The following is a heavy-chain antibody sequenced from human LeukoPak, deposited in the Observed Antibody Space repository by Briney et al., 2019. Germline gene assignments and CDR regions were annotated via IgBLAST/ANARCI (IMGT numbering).Heavy chain of an antibody. CDR3: ARHLPHVETPTILDY. CDR1: GFTFSSYT. J-gene: IGHJ4*02. CDR2: MYYSGST. Sequence: GSLRLSCAASGFTFSSYTMSWVRQAPGKGLEWIGSMYYSGSTFYIPSLKSRVTMSVDTSKNQFSLELTSVTAADTAVYYCARHLPHVETPTILDYWGQGILVTVSP. D-gene: IGHD5-24*01. V-gene: IGHV4-39*01.